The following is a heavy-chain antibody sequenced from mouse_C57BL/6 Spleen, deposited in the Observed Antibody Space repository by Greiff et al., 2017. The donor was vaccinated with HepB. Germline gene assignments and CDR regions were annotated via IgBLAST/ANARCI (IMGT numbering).Heavy chain of an antibody. V-gene: IGHV1-22*01. Sequence: EVQLQQSGPELVKPGASVKMSCKASGYTFTDYNMHWVKQSHGKSLEWIGYTNPNNGGTSYNQKFKGKATLTVNKSSSTAYMELRSLTSEDSAVYYCATYYYGRDFPYAMDYWGQGTSVTVSS. D-gene: IGHD1-1*01. CDR1: GYTFTDYN. CDR3: ATYYYGRDFPYAMDY. CDR2: TNPNNGGT. J-gene: IGHJ4*01.